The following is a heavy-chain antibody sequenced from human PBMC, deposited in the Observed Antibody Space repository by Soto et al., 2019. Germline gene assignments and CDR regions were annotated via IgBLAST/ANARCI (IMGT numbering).Heavy chain of an antibody. D-gene: IGHD3-9*01. J-gene: IGHJ3*02. CDR1: GFTFSSYA. Sequence: PGGSLRLSCSVSGFTFSSYAMHWVRQAPGKGLEYVSGISSNGGTTYYADSVKGRFTISRDNSKNTVYLQMSSLRAEDTAVYYCVKDQAIFYDFDIWGQGTMVTVSS. V-gene: IGHV3-64D*06. CDR2: ISSNGGTT. CDR3: VKDQAIFYDFDI.